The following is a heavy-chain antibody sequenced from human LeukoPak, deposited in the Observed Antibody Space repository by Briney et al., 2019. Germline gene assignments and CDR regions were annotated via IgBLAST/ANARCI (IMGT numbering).Heavy chain of an antibody. CDR1: GYTFNSHG. CDR2: ISGDYGYT. J-gene: IGHJ4*02. D-gene: IGHD3-16*01. CDR3: ARNKTTGGGGFDY. Sequence: ASVKVSCKASGYTFNSHGISWIRQAPGQGPEWMGWISGDYGYTEYAQKFQGRVTMTTDTSTDTSYMELRSLRSDDTAVYYCARNKTTGGGGFDYWGQGTLITVSS. V-gene: IGHV1-18*04.